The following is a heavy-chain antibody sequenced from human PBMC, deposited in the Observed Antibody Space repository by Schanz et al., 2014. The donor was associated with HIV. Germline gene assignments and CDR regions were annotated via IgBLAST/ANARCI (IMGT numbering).Heavy chain of an antibody. CDR3: ARDVSHDSSGHYSDYYYGMDV. J-gene: IGHJ6*02. D-gene: IGHD3-22*01. CDR1: GFTFRRHG. Sequence: QLQLVESGGGVVQPGRSQRLSCAASGFTFRRHGMHWVRQAAGKGLEWVAVISYDGSNKNYADSVKGRFTISRDNSKNTLYLQMNSLRAEDTAVYYCARDVSHDSSGHYSDYYYGMDVWGQGTTVTVSS. CDR2: ISYDGSNK. V-gene: IGHV3-30*19.